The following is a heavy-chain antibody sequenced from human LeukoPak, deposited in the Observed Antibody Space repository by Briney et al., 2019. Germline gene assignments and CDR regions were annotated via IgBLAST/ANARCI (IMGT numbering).Heavy chain of an antibody. V-gene: IGHV3-53*01. Sequence: PGGSLRLSCAASGFTVSSNYMSWVRQAPGKGLEWVSVIYSGGSTYYADSVKGRFTISRDNSKNTLYLQMNSLRAEDTAVYYCAKTKDDSSGYYDYWGQGTLVTVSS. CDR3: AKTKDDSSGYYDY. CDR2: IYSGGST. CDR1: GFTVSSNY. J-gene: IGHJ4*02. D-gene: IGHD3-22*01.